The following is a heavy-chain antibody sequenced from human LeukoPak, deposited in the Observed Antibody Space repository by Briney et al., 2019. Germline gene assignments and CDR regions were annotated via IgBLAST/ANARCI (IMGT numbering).Heavy chain of an antibody. CDR3: ARHYDPQLFDVFDI. Sequence: SETLSLTCTVSDYSISSGHYWGWIRQPPGKGLEWIGSIYHSGSTYYNPSLKSRVTISVDTSKNQVSLKLSSVTAADTAVYYCARHYDPQLFDVFDIWGQGTMVTVSS. D-gene: IGHD3-3*01. CDR1: DYSISSGHY. CDR2: IYHSGST. V-gene: IGHV4-38-2*02. J-gene: IGHJ3*02.